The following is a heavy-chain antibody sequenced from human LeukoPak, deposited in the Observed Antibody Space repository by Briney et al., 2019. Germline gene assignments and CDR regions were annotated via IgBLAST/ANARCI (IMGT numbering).Heavy chain of an antibody. D-gene: IGHD2-15*01. J-gene: IGHJ4*02. V-gene: IGHV3-30*04. CDR1: GFNFSSYA. Sequence: LPGGSLRLSCAASGFNFSSYAMHWVRQAPGKGLEWVAVISYDGSNKYYADSVKGRFTISRDNSKNTLYLQMNSLRAEDTAVYYCARDVVDRQFDYWGQGTLVTVSS. CDR3: ARDVVDRQFDY. CDR2: ISYDGSNK.